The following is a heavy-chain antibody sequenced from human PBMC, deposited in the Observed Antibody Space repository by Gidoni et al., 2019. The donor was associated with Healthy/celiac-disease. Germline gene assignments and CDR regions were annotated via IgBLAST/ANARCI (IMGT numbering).Heavy chain of an antibody. CDR1: GFTVSSYA. Sequence: VQLLASGGGWVQPGGSLRLSCAASGFTVSSYAMSWVRQAPGKGLAWVSAISGSGGSTYYADSVKGRFTISRDNSKNTLYLQMNSLRAEDTAVYYCAKVNDYGDPSDYWGQGTLVTVSS. CDR3: AKVNDYGDPSDY. V-gene: IGHV3-23*01. D-gene: IGHD4-17*01. J-gene: IGHJ4*02. CDR2: ISGSGGST.